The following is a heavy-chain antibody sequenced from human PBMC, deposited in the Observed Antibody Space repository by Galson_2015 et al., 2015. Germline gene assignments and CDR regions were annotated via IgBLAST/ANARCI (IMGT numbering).Heavy chain of an antibody. CDR2: IRNKAGSYAT. V-gene: IGHV3-73*01. D-gene: IGHD2-15*01. Sequence: SLRLSCAASGFTFSDSVMHWVRQTSGKGLEWVGRIRNKAGSYATLYTASVTGRFTISRDDSKNTVYLQMNSLKTEDTAVYYCTSSWSGHTHYWGQGTLVTVSS. CDR1: GFTFSDSV. CDR3: TSSWSGHTHY. J-gene: IGHJ4*02.